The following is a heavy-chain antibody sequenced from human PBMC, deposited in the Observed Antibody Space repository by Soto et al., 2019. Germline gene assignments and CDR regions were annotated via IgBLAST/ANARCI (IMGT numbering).Heavy chain of an antibody. CDR2: INAGNGNT. Sequence: GASVKVSCKASGYTFTSYAMHWVRQAPGQRLEWMGWINAGNGNTKYSQKFQGRVTITRDTSASTAYMELSSLRSEDTAVYYCARAGISAAGTKNQFDYWGQGTLVTVSS. J-gene: IGHJ4*02. CDR3: ARAGISAAGTKNQFDY. D-gene: IGHD6-13*01. V-gene: IGHV1-3*01. CDR1: GYTFTSYA.